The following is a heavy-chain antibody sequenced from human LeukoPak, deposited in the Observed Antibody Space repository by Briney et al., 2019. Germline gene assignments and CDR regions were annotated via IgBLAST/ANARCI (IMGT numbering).Heavy chain of an antibody. V-gene: IGHV1-8*01. Sequence: ASVKVSCKASGYTFTSYDINWVRQATGQGLEWMGWMNPNSGNTGYAQKFQGRVTMTRNTSISTAYMELSSLRSEDTAVYYCARGRVDDFWSGYSETHYYYYYYMDVWGKGTTVTVSS. CDR3: ARGRVDDFWSGYSETHYYYYYYMDV. CDR1: GYTFTSYD. D-gene: IGHD3-3*01. J-gene: IGHJ6*03. CDR2: MNPNSGNT.